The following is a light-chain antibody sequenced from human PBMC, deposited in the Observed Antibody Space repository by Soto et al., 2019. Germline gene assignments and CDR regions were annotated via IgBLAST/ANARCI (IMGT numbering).Light chain of an antibody. CDR3: QTWGTGIRV. J-gene: IGLJ1*01. CDR2: LNSVGSH. Sequence: QPVLTQSPSASASLGASVKLTCTLSRGHSSYAIAWHQQQPEKGPRYLMKLNSVGSHSKGDGIPDRFSGSSSGAERYLTISSLQSEDEADYYCQTWGTGIRVFGTGTKLTVL. CDR1: RGHSSYA. V-gene: IGLV4-69*01.